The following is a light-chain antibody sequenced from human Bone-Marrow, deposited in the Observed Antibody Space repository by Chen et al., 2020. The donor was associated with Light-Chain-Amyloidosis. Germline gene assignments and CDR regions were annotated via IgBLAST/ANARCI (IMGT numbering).Light chain of an antibody. CDR1: NIGSTS. J-gene: IGLJ3*02. Sequence: SYVLTQPSSVSVAPGQAATIPCGGYNIGSTSVHWYQQTPGQAPLLVVYDDSDRPSGIPERLSGSNSGNTATLTISRVEAGDEADYYCQVWDRSSDRPVFGGGTKLTVL. CDR3: QVWDRSSDRPV. CDR2: DDS. V-gene: IGLV3-21*02.